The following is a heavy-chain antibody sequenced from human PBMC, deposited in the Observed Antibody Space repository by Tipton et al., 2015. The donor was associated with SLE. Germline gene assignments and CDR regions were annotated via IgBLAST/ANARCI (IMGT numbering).Heavy chain of an antibody. V-gene: IGHV4-39*07. D-gene: IGHD3-10*01. Sequence: TLSLTCAVSGISLSSTSSSWGWIRQSPGKGLEWIGTMYYSGTTFYNPSLKSRVRISLDTARNQFSLKLTSVTAADTAIYFCVRFDITTYPPEGGPGTPWGRGALVTVSS. CDR2: MYYSGTT. CDR3: VRFDITTYPPEGGPGTP. CDR1: GISLSSTSSS. J-gene: IGHJ4*02.